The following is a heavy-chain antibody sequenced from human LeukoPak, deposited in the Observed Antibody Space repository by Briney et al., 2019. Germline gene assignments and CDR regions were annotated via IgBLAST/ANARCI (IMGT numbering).Heavy chain of an antibody. Sequence: GESLRLSCAASGFAFNTYSMNWVRQAPGKGLEWVSFIFSSSTYIYYTDSVKGRFTISRDNARNSLYLQMDNLRAEDTAVYYCARDVQWELPDYWGQGTLVTVSS. CDR1: GFAFNTYS. CDR3: ARDVQWELPDY. D-gene: IGHD1-26*01. V-gene: IGHV3-21*01. CDR2: IFSSSTYI. J-gene: IGHJ4*02.